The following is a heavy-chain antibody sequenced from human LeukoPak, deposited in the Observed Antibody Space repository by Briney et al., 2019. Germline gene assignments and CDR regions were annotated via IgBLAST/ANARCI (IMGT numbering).Heavy chain of an antibody. D-gene: IGHD3-22*01. CDR1: GYTLTELS. Sequence: ASVKVSCKVSGYTLTELSMHWVRQGPGKGLEWMGGFDPEDGETIYAQKFQGRVTMTEDTSTDTAYMELSSLRSEDTAVYYCATDRYYDSSGYFLFDYWGQGTLVTVSS. J-gene: IGHJ4*02. V-gene: IGHV1-24*01. CDR3: ATDRYYDSSGYFLFDY. CDR2: FDPEDGET.